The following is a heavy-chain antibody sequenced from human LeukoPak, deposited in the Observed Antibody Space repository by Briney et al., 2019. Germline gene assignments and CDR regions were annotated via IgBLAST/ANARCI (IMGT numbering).Heavy chain of an antibody. CDR2: IYHSGST. CDR3: ASGEVVPAAIDAFDI. CDR1: GYSTSSGYY. V-gene: IGHV4-38-2*01. J-gene: IGHJ3*02. Sequence: SETLSLTCAVSGYSTSSGYYWGWIRQPPGKGLEWIGSIYHSGSTYYNPSLKSRVTISVDTSKNQFSLKLSSVTAADTAVYYCASGEVVPAAIDAFDIWGQGTMVTVSS. D-gene: IGHD2-2*01.